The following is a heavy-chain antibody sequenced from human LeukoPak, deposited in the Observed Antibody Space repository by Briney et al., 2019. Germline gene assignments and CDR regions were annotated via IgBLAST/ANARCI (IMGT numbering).Heavy chain of an antibody. V-gene: IGHV4-39*07. CDR2: IYYSGST. D-gene: IGHD5-18*01. J-gene: IGHJ4*02. CDR1: GGSISSSSYY. CDR3: ARRGGRTIGYSYGYDY. Sequence: SVTLSLTCTVSGGSISSSSYYWGWIRQPPGKGLEWIGSIYYSGSTYYNPSLKSRVTVSVDTSKNQFSLKLSSVTAADTAVYYCARRGGRTIGYSYGYDYWGQGTLVTVSS.